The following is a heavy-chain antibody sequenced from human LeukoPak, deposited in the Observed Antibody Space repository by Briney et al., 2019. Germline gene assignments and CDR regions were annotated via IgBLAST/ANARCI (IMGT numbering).Heavy chain of an antibody. D-gene: IGHD3-10*01. Sequence: PSETLSLTCTVSGGSISSGGYYWSWIRQHPGKGLEWIGYIYYSGSTYYNPSLKSRVTISVDTSKNQFSLKLSSVTAADTAVYYCARDAGTHGFGPKYYYGMDVWGQGTTATVSS. CDR3: ARDAGTHGFGPKYYYGMDV. CDR1: GGSISSGGYY. V-gene: IGHV4-31*03. J-gene: IGHJ6*02. CDR2: IYYSGST.